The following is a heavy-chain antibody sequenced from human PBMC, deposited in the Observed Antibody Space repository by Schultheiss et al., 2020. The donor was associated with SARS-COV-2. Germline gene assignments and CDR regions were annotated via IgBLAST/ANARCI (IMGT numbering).Heavy chain of an antibody. CDR1: GFTFSSYG. Sequence: GGLRLSCAASGFTFSSYGMHWVRQAPGKGLEWVANIKQDGSEKYYVDSVKGRFTISRDNAKNSLYLQMNSLRAEDTAVYYCARAGRYFDWTDAFDIWGQGTMVTVSS. CDR2: IKQDGSEK. CDR3: ARAGRYFDWTDAFDI. D-gene: IGHD3-9*01. V-gene: IGHV3-7*01. J-gene: IGHJ3*02.